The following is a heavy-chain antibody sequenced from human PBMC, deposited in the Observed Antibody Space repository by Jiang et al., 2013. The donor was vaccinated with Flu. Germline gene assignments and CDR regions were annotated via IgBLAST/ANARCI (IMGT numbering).Heavy chain of an antibody. Sequence: SVSSNSAAWNWIRQSPSRGLEWLGRTYYRSKWYNDYAVSVKSRITINPDTSKNQFSLQLNSVTPEDTAVYYCARDVEVYYYGSGSYFPDAFDIWGQGTMVTVSS. D-gene: IGHD3-10*01. CDR2: TYYRSKWYN. CDR3: ARDVEVYYYGSGSYFPDAFDI. V-gene: IGHV6-1*01. CDR1: SVSSNSAA. J-gene: IGHJ3*02.